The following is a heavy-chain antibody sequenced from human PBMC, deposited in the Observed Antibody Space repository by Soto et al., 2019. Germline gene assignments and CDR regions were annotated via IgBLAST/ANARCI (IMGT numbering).Heavy chain of an antibody. CDR2: ILHSGST. J-gene: IGHJ6*02. D-gene: IGHD2-2*01. V-gene: IGHV4-39*01. CDR3: ATLPAAMYFDGSDV. CDR1: GGSVSLSTYY. Sequence: QLQLRESGPGLVKPSETLSLTCSVSGGSVSLSTYYWAWVRQTPGKGLEWLGSILHSGSTYYNPSLKSRLTRSVDTSEDQFSLNLSSVTATDTGVYYCATLPAAMYFDGSDVWGPGTTVTVSS.